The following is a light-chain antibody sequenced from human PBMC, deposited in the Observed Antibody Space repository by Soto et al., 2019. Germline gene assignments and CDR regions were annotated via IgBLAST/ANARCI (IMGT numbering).Light chain of an antibody. CDR2: AAS. V-gene: IGKV1-39*01. CDR1: QSISSY. CDR3: KQSYSTLSYT. Sequence: DIQMTQSPSSLSASVGDRVTITCRASQSISSYLNWYKQKPGKAPKLLIYAASSFQSGVPSRFSGSGSGTGFTLTISSLQPEDFATYYCKQSYSTLSYTFGQGTKLEIK. J-gene: IGKJ2*01.